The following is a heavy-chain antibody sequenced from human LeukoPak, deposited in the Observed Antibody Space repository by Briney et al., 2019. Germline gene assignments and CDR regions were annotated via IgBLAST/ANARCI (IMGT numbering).Heavy chain of an antibody. CDR1: GYTFTSYD. CDR3: ARGQAGYSSGSYYYYMDV. CDR2: MNPNSGNT. Sequence: ASVKVSCKASGYTFTSYDINWVRQATGQGLEWMGWMNPNSGNTGYAQKFQGRVTITRNTSISTAYMELSSLRSEDTAVYYCARGQAGYSSGSYYYYMDVWGKGTTVTVSS. V-gene: IGHV1-8*03. J-gene: IGHJ6*03. D-gene: IGHD6-19*01.